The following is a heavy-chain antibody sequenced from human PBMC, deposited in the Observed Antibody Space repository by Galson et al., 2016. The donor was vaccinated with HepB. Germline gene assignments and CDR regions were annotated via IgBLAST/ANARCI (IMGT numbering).Heavy chain of an antibody. J-gene: IGHJ4*02. D-gene: IGHD3-22*01. V-gene: IGHV3-30*18. CDR3: ANGGYYNFDQ. CDR1: GFTFSDHY. Sequence: SLRLSCAASGFTFSDHYIDWVRQAPGKGLEWVAVISYDGSNKYYADSVKGRFTISRDNSKNTLYLQMNSLRPEDTAVYYCANGGYYNFDQWGQGTLVTVSS. CDR2: ISYDGSNK.